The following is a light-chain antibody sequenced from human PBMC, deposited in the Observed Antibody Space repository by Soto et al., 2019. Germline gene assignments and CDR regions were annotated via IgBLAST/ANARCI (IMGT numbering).Light chain of an antibody. V-gene: IGKV3-11*01. CDR1: QSVNNY. Sequence: EIVLTQSPATVSLSPGERATLSCRASQSVNNYLAWYQQKPGQAPRLLVYDASNRATGIPARFSGSGSGTDFTPTISSLEPEDFAFYYCQERNNWPLTFGGGTKVDIK. J-gene: IGKJ4*01. CDR3: QERNNWPLT. CDR2: DAS.